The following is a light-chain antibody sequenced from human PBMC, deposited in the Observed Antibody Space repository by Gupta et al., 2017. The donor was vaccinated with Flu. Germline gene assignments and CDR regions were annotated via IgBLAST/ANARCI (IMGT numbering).Light chain of an antibody. Sequence: QSVLTQPPSVSGAPGQRVPITCTGSSSNIGAGYDVHWYQQLPGTAPKLLIYGINRRPSGVPDRFSGSKSGASASLAITGLQAEDETEYHCQSYDSRLSGWVFGGGTKLTVL. CDR1: SSNIGAGYD. CDR2: GIN. CDR3: QSYDSRLSGWV. J-gene: IGLJ3*02. V-gene: IGLV1-40*01.